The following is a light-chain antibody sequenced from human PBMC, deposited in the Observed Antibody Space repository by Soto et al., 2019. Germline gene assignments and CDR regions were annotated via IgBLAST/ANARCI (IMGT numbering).Light chain of an antibody. CDR2: GAS. CDR1: QSVSSI. Sequence: EKVMTQSPATLSVSPGERATLSCRASQSVSSILAWYQQKPGQAPRLLIYGASTRATGIPARFSGSGSGTEFTLTISSLQSEDFAVYYCQQYNNWPPYTFGQGTKLEIK. J-gene: IGKJ2*01. CDR3: QQYNNWPPYT. V-gene: IGKV3-15*01.